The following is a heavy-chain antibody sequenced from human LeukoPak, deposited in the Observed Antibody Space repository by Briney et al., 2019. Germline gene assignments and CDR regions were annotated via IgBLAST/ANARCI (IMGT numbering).Heavy chain of an antibody. J-gene: IGHJ4*02. CDR1: GYTFTGYY. D-gene: IGHD6-19*01. V-gene: IGHV1-2*02. CDR3: ARSEMAVAGRGLDY. CDR2: INPNSGGT. Sequence: ASVKVSCKASGYTFTGYYMHWVRQAPGQGLGWMGWINPNSGGTNYAQKFQGRVTMTRDTSISTAYMELSRLRSDDTAVYYCARSEMAVAGRGLDYWGRGALVTVSS.